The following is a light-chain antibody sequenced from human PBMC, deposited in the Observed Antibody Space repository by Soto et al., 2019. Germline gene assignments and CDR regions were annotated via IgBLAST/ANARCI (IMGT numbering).Light chain of an antibody. J-gene: IGLJ3*02. CDR1: SSDVGGFNF. V-gene: IGLV2-11*01. Sequence: QSALTQPRSVSGSPGQSVTISCTGTSSDVGGFNFVSWYQQYPGKAPKLMIFGVSERPSGVPDRFSGSKSGNTASLVISGPQTDDEADYYCCSYSGSHTSWVFGGGTKVTVL. CDR3: CSYSGSHTSWV. CDR2: GVS.